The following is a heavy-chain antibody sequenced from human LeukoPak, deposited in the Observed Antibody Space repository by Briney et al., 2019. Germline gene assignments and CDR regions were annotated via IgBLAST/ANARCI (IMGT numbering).Heavy chain of an antibody. CDR2: FDPEDGET. CDR1: GYTLTELS. D-gene: IGHD3-9*01. Sequence: ASVKVSCKVSGYTLTELSMHWVRQAPGKGREWMGGFDPEDGETIYAQKFQGRVTMTEDTSTDTAYMELSSLRSEDTAVYYCATTGTPLRYFDWLLGGFDPWGQGTLVTVSS. CDR3: ATTGTPLRYFDWLLGGFDP. J-gene: IGHJ5*02. V-gene: IGHV1-24*01.